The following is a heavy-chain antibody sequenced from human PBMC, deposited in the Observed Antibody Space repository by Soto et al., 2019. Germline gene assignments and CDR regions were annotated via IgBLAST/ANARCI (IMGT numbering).Heavy chain of an antibody. CDR2: ISFDGSNK. CDR3: ARGDFES. J-gene: IGHJ4*02. V-gene: IGHV3-30*04. CDR1: GFTFSNYA. Sequence: QVQLVESGGGVVQPGRSLRLSCAASGFTFSNYAMHWVRQAPGKGLQWVSSISFDGSNKYYVDSVKGRFTISRDNSKNTLYLEVDSLRAEDTAVNYCARGDFESWGQGTLVTVSS. D-gene: IGHD3-16*01.